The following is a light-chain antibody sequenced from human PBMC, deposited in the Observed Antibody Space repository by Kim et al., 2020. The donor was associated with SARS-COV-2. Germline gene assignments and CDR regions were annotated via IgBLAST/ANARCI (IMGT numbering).Light chain of an antibody. V-gene: IGKV1-5*03. CDR1: QSISSW. CDR2: KAS. J-gene: IGKJ1*01. Sequence: DIQMTQSPSTLSASVGDRVTITCRASQSISSWLAWYQQKPGKAPKLLIYKASSLESGVPSRFSGSGSGTEFTLTISSLQPDDFATYYCQQYDSYWTFGRGTQVHIK. CDR3: QQYDSYWT.